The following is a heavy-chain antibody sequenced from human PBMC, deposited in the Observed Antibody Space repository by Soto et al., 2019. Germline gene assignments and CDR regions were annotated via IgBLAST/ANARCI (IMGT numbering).Heavy chain of an antibody. D-gene: IGHD1-7*01. CDR1: GGSISSGGYS. V-gene: IGHV4-30-2*01. CDR3: ARVRETGTTSPLFDY. Sequence: TLSLTCAVSGGSISSGGYSWSWIRQPPGKGLEWIGYIYHSGSTYYNPSLKSRVTISVDRSKDQFSLKLSSVTAADTAVYYCARVRETGTTSPLFDYWGQGTLVTVSS. J-gene: IGHJ4*02. CDR2: IYHSGST.